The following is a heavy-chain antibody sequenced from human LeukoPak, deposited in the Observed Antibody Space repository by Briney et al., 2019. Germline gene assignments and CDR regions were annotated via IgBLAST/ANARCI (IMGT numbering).Heavy chain of an antibody. D-gene: IGHD6-13*01. CDR2: ISAYNGNT. Sequence: APVKVSCKASGYTFSSYYIHWVRQAPGQGLEWMGWISAYNGNTNYAQKLQGRITMTTDTSTSTAYMELRSLRSDDTAVYYCARDSSSWSLHLDYWGQGTLVTVSS. J-gene: IGHJ4*02. V-gene: IGHV1-18*04. CDR3: ARDSSSWSLHLDY. CDR1: GYTFSSYY.